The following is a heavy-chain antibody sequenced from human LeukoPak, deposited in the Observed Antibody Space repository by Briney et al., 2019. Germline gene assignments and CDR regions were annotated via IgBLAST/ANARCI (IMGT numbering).Heavy chain of an antibody. D-gene: IGHD2-2*01. Sequence: GGSLRLSCAASGFTFSGYAMSWVRQAPGKGLEWVSSISGSAGSTFYADSVKGRFTISRDNSERMLYLQMSSLRAEDTAMYYCAKWGVSVAMQEGDFHYWGQGTLVTVSS. J-gene: IGHJ4*02. CDR1: GFTFSGYA. V-gene: IGHV3-23*01. CDR3: AKWGVSVAMQEGDFHY. CDR2: ISGSAGST.